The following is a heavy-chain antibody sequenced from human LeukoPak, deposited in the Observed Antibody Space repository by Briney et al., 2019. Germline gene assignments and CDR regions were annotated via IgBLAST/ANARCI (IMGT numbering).Heavy chain of an antibody. CDR1: GYTLTELS. V-gene: IGHV1-24*01. CDR3: ATDLGLTGFWFDP. D-gene: IGHD3-9*01. Sequence: ASVKVPCKVSGYTLTELSMHWVRQAPGKGLEWMGGFDPEDGETIYAQKFQGRVTLTEDTSTDTAYMELSSLRSEDTAVYYCATDLGLTGFWFDPWGQGTLVTVSS. CDR2: FDPEDGET. J-gene: IGHJ5*02.